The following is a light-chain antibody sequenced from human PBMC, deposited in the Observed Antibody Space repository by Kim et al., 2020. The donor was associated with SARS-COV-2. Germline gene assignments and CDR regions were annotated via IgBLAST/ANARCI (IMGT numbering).Light chain of an antibody. CDR2: INN. J-gene: IGLJ1*01. V-gene: IGLV1-44*01. CDR1: SSTTGHKS. CDR3: AAWDDRLNGYV. Sequence: RATIPCSGLSSTTGHKSVKWYHPLPRAAPKLLIYINNQRPSGVPARFSGSKSGTSASLAISGLQAEDEADYYCAAWDDRLNGYVFGTGTKVTVL.